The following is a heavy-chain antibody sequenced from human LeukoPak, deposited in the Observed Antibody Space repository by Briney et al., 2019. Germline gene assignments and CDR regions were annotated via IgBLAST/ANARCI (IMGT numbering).Heavy chain of an antibody. D-gene: IGHD2-15*01. Sequence: GGSLRLSCTASGFTFSRYAMNWVRQAPGRGLEWVSYISTSISTIYYADSVKGRFTISRDNSKNTLYLQMNSLRAEDTAVYYCAKVIVPYYYYYMDVWGKGTTVTVSS. CDR1: GFTFSRYA. CDR3: AKVIVPYYYYYMDV. CDR2: ISTSISTI. J-gene: IGHJ6*03. V-gene: IGHV3-48*01.